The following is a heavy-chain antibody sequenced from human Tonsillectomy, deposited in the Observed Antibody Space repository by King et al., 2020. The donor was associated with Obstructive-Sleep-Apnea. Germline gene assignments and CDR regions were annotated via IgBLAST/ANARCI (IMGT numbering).Heavy chain of an antibody. CDR2: IWYDGSNK. V-gene: IGHV3-33*01. D-gene: IGHD4-23*01. Sequence: VQLVESGGGVVQPGRSLRLSCAASGFTFSSYGMHWVRQAPGKGLEWVAVIWYDGSNKYYAESVKGRFTISRDNSKNTLYLQMNSLRAEDTAVYYCARESVALDYWGQGTLVTVSS. J-gene: IGHJ4*02. CDR3: ARESVALDY. CDR1: GFTFSSYG.